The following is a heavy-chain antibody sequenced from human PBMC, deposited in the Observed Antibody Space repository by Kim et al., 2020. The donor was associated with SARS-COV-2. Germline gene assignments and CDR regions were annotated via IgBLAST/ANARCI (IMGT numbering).Heavy chain of an antibody. CDR3: AKSSGWYYYYYYMDV. D-gene: IGHD6-19*01. V-gene: IGHV4-34*01. CDR2: INHSGST. Sequence: SETLSLTCAVYGGSFSGYYWSWIRQPPGKGLEWIGEINHSGSTNYNPSLKSRVTISVDTSKNQFSLKLSSVTAADTAVYYCAKSSGWYYYYYYMDVWGKG. CDR1: GGSFSGYY. J-gene: IGHJ6*03.